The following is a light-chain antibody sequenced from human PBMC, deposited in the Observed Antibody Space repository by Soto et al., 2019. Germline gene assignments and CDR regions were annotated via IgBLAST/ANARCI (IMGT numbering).Light chain of an antibody. CDR3: QQRSNLPRT. J-gene: IGKJ1*01. V-gene: IGKV3-11*01. CDR1: QSVSSY. CDR2: DAS. Sequence: VLTQSHATLSFSPGERATVSCRASQSVSSYLAWYQQKPGQAPRLLISDASKRATGIPARFSGSGSGTDFTLTISSLEPEDFAVYYCQQRSNLPRTFGQGTKVDIK.